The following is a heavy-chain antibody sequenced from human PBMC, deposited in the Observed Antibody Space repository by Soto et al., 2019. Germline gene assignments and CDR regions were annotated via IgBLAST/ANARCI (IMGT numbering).Heavy chain of an antibody. J-gene: IGHJ4*02. CDR1: GYTFTSYA. CDR3: ARVWEQQLVLGY. CDR2: INAGNGNT. Sequence: ASGKVSCKASGYTFTSYAMHWVRQAPGQRLEWMGWINAGNGNTKYSQKFQGRVTITRDTSASTAYMELSSLRSEDTAVYYCARVWEQQLVLGYWGQGTLVTVSS. D-gene: IGHD6-13*01. V-gene: IGHV1-3*01.